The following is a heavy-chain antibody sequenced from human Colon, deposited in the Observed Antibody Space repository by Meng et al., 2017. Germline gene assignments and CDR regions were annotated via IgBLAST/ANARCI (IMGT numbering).Heavy chain of an antibody. Sequence: GESLKISCAASGFTFSRYWMNWVRQAPGKGLEWVANINPDGSEKYYVDSVKGRFTISRDNSTNSLYLQVNSLRVEDTALYYCAGWGEFCSGGSCYSKNYWGQGALVTVSS. D-gene: IGHD2-15*01. J-gene: IGHJ4*02. V-gene: IGHV3-7*01. CDR2: INPDGSEK. CDR1: GFTFSRYW. CDR3: AGWGEFCSGGSCYSKNY.